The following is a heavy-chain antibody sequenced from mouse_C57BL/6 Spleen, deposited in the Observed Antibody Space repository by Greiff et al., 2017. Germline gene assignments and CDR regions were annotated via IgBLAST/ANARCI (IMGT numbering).Heavy chain of an antibody. J-gene: IGHJ3*01. CDR3: ARPYYYGSGYEAWFAY. CDR1: GYTFTSYW. D-gene: IGHD1-1*01. CDR2: IDPSDSYT. V-gene: IGHV1-69*01. Sequence: VQLQQPGAELVMPGASVKLSCKASGYTFTSYWMHWVKQRPGQGLEWIGEIDPSDSYTNYNQKFKGKSTLTVDKSSSTAYMQLSSLTSEDSAVYYCARPYYYGSGYEAWFAYWGQGTRVTVSA.